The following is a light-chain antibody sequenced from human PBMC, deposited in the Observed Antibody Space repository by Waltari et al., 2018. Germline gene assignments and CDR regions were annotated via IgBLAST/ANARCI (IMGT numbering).Light chain of an antibody. CDR1: SSNIGAGYD. J-gene: IGLJ3*02. V-gene: IGLV1-40*01. CDR3: QSYDSSLSGSWV. Sequence: QSVLTQPPSVSGAPGQRVTISCTGTSSNIGAGYDVHWYQQLPGTAPQLLIYANSNRPSGVPDRFSGSMSGTSASLAITGLQAEDEADYYCQSYDSSLSGSWVFGGGTKLTVL. CDR2: ANS.